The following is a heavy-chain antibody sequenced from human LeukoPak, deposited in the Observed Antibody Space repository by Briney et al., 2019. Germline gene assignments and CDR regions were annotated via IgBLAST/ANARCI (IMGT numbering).Heavy chain of an antibody. J-gene: IGHJ4*02. V-gene: IGHV1-8*01. CDR1: GYTFTSYD. CDR3: VRGFQGGDYVWGSYRPYLGVD. D-gene: IGHD3-16*02. CDR2: MNPNSGNT. Sequence: ASVRVSCKASGYTFTSYDINWVRQATGQGLEWMGWMNPNSGNTGYAQKFQGRVTMTRNTSISTAYMELSSLRSEDTAVYYCVRGFQGGDYVWGSYRPYLGVDWGQGTLVTVSS.